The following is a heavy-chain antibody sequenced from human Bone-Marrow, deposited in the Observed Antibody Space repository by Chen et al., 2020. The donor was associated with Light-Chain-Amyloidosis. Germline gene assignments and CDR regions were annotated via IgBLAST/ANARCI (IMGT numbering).Heavy chain of an antibody. CDR2: IYSGGGT. CDR3: ARKTDSGGSGGY. CDR1: GFSVSSNY. V-gene: IGHV3-53*02. D-gene: IGHD6-19*01. Sequence: EVQLVETGGGLIQPGGSLRLSCAASGFSVSSNYMYWVRQTPGKGLGCVSLIYSGGGTYYADSVRGRFTISRDKNTLYLQMNSLRAEDTAVYYCARKTDSGGSGGYWGQGTLVTVSS. J-gene: IGHJ4*02.